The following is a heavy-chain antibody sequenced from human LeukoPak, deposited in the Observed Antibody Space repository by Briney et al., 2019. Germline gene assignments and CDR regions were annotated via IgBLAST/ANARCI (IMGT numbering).Heavy chain of an antibody. Sequence: PGGSLRLSCAASGFIFTTYGIHWVRQAPGKGLEYVSAISPNGDNTYYASSVKGRFTISRDNAKNTLYLQMNSLRAEDTAVYYCAKDNSYGSGSLFDYWGQGTLVTVSS. CDR1: GFIFTTYG. CDR2: ISPNGDNT. V-gene: IGHV3-64*01. D-gene: IGHD3-10*01. CDR3: AKDNSYGSGSLFDY. J-gene: IGHJ4*02.